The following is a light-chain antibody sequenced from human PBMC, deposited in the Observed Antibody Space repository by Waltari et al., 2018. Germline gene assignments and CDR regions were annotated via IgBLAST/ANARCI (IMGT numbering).Light chain of an antibody. J-gene: IGLJ3*02. CDR1: SGINVGTYR. CDR3: MIWHSSAWV. Sequence: QPVLTQPSSRPASPGASASVPCTLRSGINVGTYRIYWYQQKPGNPPQYLPRHTSDADKQQGSGVPSRFSGSKAASATAGILLVSGLQSEDEADYHCMIWHSSAWVFGGGTKLTVL. V-gene: IGLV5-45*02. CDR2: HTSDADK.